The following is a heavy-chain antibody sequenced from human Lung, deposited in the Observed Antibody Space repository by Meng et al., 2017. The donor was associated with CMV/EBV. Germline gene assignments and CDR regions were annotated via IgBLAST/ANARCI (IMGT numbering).Heavy chain of an antibody. V-gene: IGHV1-46*01. D-gene: IGHD5-18*01. CDR2: INPSGGHT. CDR3: ARGAYMYGSPQYFFDF. Sequence: QVQVVQYGDEVKNPGASVKVSCKAYGSSFTSYYITWVRQAPGQGLEWMGIINPSGGHTRSAQKFQDRVTMTRDTSTSAVYMDVSSLRSEDTAVYYCARGAYMYGSPQYFFDFWGQGTLVTVSS. CDR1: GSSFTSYY. J-gene: IGHJ4*02.